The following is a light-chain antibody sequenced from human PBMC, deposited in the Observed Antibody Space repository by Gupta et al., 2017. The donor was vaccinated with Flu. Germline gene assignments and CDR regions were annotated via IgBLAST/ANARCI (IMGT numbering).Light chain of an antibody. Sequence: SSVLTQPPSVSVAPWQTARISCGGDNIGGRSVHWYQQKPGQAPVRVVYDDSDRPAGIPERFAGSNYGNTATLTISRVEDGDEADYSCQGWDTGRDQVVFGGGTKLTVL. CDR1: NIGGRS. V-gene: IGLV3-21*02. CDR2: DDS. J-gene: IGLJ3*02. CDR3: QGWDTGRDQVV.